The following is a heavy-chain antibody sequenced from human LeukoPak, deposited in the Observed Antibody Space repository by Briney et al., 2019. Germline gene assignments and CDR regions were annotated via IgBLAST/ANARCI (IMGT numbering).Heavy chain of an antibody. D-gene: IGHD3-3*01. CDR1: GGSISSYY. Sequence: PSETLSLTCTVSGGSISSYYWSWIRQPPGKGLEWIGYIYYSGSTNYNPSLKSRVTISEDTSKNQFSLKLSSVTAADTAVYYCARDHQGDFWSGDTNWFDPWGQGTLVTVSS. CDR2: IYYSGST. J-gene: IGHJ5*02. V-gene: IGHV4-59*01. CDR3: ARDHQGDFWSGDTNWFDP.